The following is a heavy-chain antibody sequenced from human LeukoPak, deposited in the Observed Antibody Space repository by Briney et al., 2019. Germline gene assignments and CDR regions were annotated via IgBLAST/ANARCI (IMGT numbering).Heavy chain of an antibody. V-gene: IGHV4-30-2*01. CDR2: IYHIVNT. J-gene: IGHJ3*02. Sequence: SETLSLTCAVTGASVSSGGSSWAWIRQPPGKGLEWIGYIYHIVNTFYNPSLQSRVTISVDKSKNQFSLKLSSVTAADTAVYYCARDPYYDSSGSRAFDIWGQGTMVTVSS. D-gene: IGHD3-22*01. CDR3: ARDPYYDSSGSRAFDI. CDR1: GASVSSGGSS.